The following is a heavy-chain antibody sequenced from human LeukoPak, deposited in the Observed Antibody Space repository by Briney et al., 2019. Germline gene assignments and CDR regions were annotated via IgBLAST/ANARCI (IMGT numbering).Heavy chain of an antibody. V-gene: IGHV4-38-2*01. CDR3: ARGYYDILTGYYDRHDWFDP. CDR1: GYSISSGYY. J-gene: IGHJ5*02. CDR2: IYHSGST. D-gene: IGHD3-9*01. Sequence: SETLSLTCAVSGYSISSGYYWCCIRQPPGKGLEWIVSIYHSGSTYYNPSLKGRVTISIDTSKNQFSLQLSSVTAADTAMYYFARGYYDILTGYYDRHDWFDPWGQGTLVTVSS.